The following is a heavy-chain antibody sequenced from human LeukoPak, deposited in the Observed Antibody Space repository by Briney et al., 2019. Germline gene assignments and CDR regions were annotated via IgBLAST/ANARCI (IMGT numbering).Heavy chain of an antibody. CDR3: AREYSIHPLFYNWFDP. D-gene: IGHD6-13*01. V-gene: IGHV4-59*01. J-gene: IGHJ5*02. CDR1: GGSISSSYY. CDR2: IYYSGST. Sequence: KPSETLSLTCTVSGGSISSSYYWSWIRQPPGKGLEWIGYIYYSGSTNYNPSLKSRVTISVDTSKNQFSLKLSSVTAADTAVYYCAREYSIHPLFYNWFDPWGQGTLVTVSS.